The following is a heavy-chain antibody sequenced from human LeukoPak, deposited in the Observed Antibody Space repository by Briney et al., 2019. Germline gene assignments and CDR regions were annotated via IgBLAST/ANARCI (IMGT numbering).Heavy chain of an antibody. CDR1: GGSISSYY. Sequence: SETLSLTCTVSGGSISSYYWSWIRQPPGKGLEWIGYIYHSGSTYYNPSLKSRVTISVDRSKNQFSLKLSSVTAADTAVYYCARAPYSSSSLRFDPWGQGTLVTVSS. V-gene: IGHV4-59*12. CDR2: IYHSGST. D-gene: IGHD6-6*01. J-gene: IGHJ5*02. CDR3: ARAPYSSSSLRFDP.